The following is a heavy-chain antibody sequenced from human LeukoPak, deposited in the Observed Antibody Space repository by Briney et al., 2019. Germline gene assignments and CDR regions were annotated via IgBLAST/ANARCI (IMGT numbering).Heavy chain of an antibody. CDR2: ITGDSNTI. CDR1: GFAFSHYA. Sequence: GGSLRLSSAASGFAFSHYAMNWVRQAPRKGLEWVSFITGDSNTIYYAHSMKGRFTVSRDNAENSLYLQMNSLSAEDTAVYYCARDRMGGSFDYWGQGTLVTVSS. V-gene: IGHV3-48*01. D-gene: IGHD2-15*01. J-gene: IGHJ4*02. CDR3: ARDRMGGSFDY.